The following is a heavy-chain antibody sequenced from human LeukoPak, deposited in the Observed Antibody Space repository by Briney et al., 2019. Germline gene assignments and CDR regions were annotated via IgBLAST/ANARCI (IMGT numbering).Heavy chain of an antibody. Sequence: GRSLRLSCAASGFTFSSYGMHWVRQAPGKGLEWVAVISYDGSNKYYADSVKGRFIISRDNSKNTLYLQMNSLRAEDTAVYYCAKVRRDIVVVPAARDLYYYGMDVWGQGTTVTVSS. D-gene: IGHD2-2*01. CDR2: ISYDGSNK. CDR1: GFTFSSYG. CDR3: AKVRRDIVVVPAARDLYYYGMDV. V-gene: IGHV3-30*18. J-gene: IGHJ6*02.